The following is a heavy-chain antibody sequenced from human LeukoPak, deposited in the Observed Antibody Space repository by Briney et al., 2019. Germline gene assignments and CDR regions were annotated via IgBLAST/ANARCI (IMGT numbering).Heavy chain of an antibody. CDR1: GFTFDDYA. V-gene: IGHV3-23*01. CDR3: AKSRSGYALFDY. J-gene: IGHJ4*02. Sequence: GGSLRLSCAASGFTFDDYAMHWVRQAPGKGLEWVSAVSGSGDTTYYADSVKGRFTISRDNSKNTLYLQMDSLRAEDTAVYYCAKSRSGYALFDYWGQGTLVTVSS. D-gene: IGHD5-12*01. CDR2: VSGSGDTT.